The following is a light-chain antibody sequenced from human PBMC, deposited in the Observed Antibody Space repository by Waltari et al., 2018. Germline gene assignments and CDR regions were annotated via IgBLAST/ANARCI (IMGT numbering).Light chain of an antibody. J-gene: IGKJ4*01. CDR3: QHVYSYPVT. CDR2: AAS. V-gene: IGKV1-9*01. Sequence: DIHLTQSPSFLSASVGDRVTFTCRASQGISGYLAWYQQKPNKAPRLLIDAASTLQSGVPSRFSGGKSGTEFTLTSSSLQPEDFATYFCQHVYSYPVTFGGGTTVDI. CDR1: QGISGY.